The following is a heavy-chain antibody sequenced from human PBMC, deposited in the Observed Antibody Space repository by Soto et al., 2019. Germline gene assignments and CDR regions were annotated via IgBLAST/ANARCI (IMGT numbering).Heavy chain of an antibody. V-gene: IGHV1-24*01. Sequence: ASVKVSCKVSGYTLTELSMHWVRQAPGKGLEWMGGFDPEDGETIYAQKFQGRVTMTADTSTDTAYTELSSLRSEDTAVYYCARASGDYYYYDYMDVWGKGTTVTVSS. J-gene: IGHJ6*03. D-gene: IGHD3-10*01. CDR1: GYTLTELS. CDR3: ARASGDYYYYDYMDV. CDR2: FDPEDGET.